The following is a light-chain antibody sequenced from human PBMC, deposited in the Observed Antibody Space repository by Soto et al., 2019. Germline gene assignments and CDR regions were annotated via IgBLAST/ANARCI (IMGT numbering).Light chain of an antibody. V-gene: IGLV1-44*01. CDR2: GNN. CDR1: SSNLGDNT. Sequence: QSVLTQPPSASGTPGQRVTISCSTSSSNLGDNTVNWYRQLPGTAPKLLIYGNNQRPSGVPDRFSGSKSGTSASLAISGLQSEDEAEYYCAAWDGSLNNVLFGGGTKVTVL. CDR3: AAWDGSLNNVL. J-gene: IGLJ2*01.